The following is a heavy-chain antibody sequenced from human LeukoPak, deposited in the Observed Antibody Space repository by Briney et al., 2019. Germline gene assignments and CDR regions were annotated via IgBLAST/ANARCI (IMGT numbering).Heavy chain of an antibody. CDR1: GFTFSSYA. Sequence: GGSLRLSCAASGFTFSSYAMSWVRQAPGKGLEWVSAISGSGGSTYYADSVMGRFTISRDNSKNTLYLQMNSLRAEDTAVYYCAKSESGYPLLFDYWGQGTLVTVSS. CDR3: AKSESGYPLLFDY. CDR2: ISGSGGST. D-gene: IGHD3-3*01. V-gene: IGHV3-23*01. J-gene: IGHJ4*02.